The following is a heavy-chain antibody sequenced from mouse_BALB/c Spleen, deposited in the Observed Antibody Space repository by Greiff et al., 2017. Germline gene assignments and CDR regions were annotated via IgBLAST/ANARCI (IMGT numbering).Heavy chain of an antibody. D-gene: IGHD1-1*01. CDR3: TRDWYYGSRFAY. Sequence: VQLQQSGTVLARPGASVKMSCKASGYTFTSYWMHWVKQRPGQGLEWIGAIYPGNSDTSYNQKFKGKAKLTAVTSTSTAYMELSSLTNEDSAVYYCTRDWYYGSRFAYWGQGTLVTVSA. V-gene: IGHV1-5*01. J-gene: IGHJ3*01. CDR1: GYTFTSYW. CDR2: IYPGNSDT.